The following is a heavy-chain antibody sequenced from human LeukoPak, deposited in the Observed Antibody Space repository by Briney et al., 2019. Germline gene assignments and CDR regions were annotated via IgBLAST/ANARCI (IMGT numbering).Heavy chain of an antibody. CDR3: ARENKRYYYGSGSDNNWFDP. CDR1: GDSIGSYY. J-gene: IGHJ5*02. Sequence: SETLSLTCTVSGDSIGSYYWSWIRQSAGKRLEWIGRMYSSGTTDYNPSLQSRVTMSIDTSKNQFSLKLSSVTAADTAVYYCARENKRYYYGSGSDNNWFDPWGQGTLVTVSS. CDR2: MYSSGTT. D-gene: IGHD3-10*01. V-gene: IGHV4-4*07.